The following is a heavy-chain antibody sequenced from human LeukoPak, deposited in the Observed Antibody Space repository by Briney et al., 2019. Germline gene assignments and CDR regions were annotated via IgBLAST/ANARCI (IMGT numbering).Heavy chain of an antibody. CDR2: TYYRSKWYN. V-gene: IGHV6-1*01. J-gene: IGHJ5*02. Sequence: SQTLSLTCAISGDSDSSNSAAWNWIRQSPSRGLEWLGRTYYRSKWYNDYAVSVKSRITINPDTSKNQFSLQLNSVTPEDTAVYYCARDFEASYFYGSGSYPAGFDPWGQGTLVNVSS. D-gene: IGHD3-10*01. CDR1: GDSDSSNSAA. CDR3: ARDFEASYFYGSGSYPAGFDP.